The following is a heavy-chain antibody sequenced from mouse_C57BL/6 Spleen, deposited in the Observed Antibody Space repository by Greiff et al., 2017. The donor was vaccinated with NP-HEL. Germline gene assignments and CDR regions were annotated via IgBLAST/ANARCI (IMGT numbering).Heavy chain of an antibody. CDR2: IDPSDSYT. Sequence: QVQLQQPGAELVRPGTSVKLSCKASGYTFTSYWMHWVKQRPGQGLEWIGVIDPSDSYTNYNLKFKGKATLTVDTSSSTAYMQLSSLTSEDSAVYYCACLITTVVATDYWGQGTTLTVSS. V-gene: IGHV1-59*01. CDR1: GYTFTSYW. J-gene: IGHJ2*01. D-gene: IGHD1-1*01. CDR3: ACLITTVVATDY.